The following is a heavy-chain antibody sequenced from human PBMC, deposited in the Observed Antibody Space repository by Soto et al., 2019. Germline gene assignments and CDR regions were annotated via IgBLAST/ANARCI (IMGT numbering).Heavy chain of an antibody. CDR3: AREAGTTGNYYYGMDV. CDR1: GYTFIGHY. J-gene: IGHJ6*02. D-gene: IGHD1-7*01. CDR2: TNPSSGAT. V-gene: IGHV1-2*02. Sequence: QVQLVQSGAEVKKPGASVKVSCKASGYTFIGHYLHWVRQAPGHGLEWLGWTNPSSGATNFAQKFQGRVTMTRDTSISTAYLELSRLRSDDTAVYYCAREAGTTGNYYYGMDVWGQGTTVTVSS.